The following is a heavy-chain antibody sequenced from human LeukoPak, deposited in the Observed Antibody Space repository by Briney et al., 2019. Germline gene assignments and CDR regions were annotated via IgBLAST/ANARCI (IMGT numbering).Heavy chain of an antibody. CDR1: GFTFSTYW. CDR3: ASADSGRNSFAP. CDR2: MNQDGSAI. J-gene: IGHJ5*02. D-gene: IGHD6-19*01. V-gene: IGHV3-7*01. Sequence: GGSLRLACAASGFTFSTYWMSWDRQAPGKGLEWVAKMNQDGSAISYVDSVKGRFTISRDNAKKSLYLQMNSLRAEDTAVYYCASADSGRNSFAPWGQGTLVIVSS.